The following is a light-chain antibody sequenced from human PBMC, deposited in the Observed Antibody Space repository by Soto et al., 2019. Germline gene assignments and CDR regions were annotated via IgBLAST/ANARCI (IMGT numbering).Light chain of an antibody. V-gene: IGLV2-14*01. Sequence: QSALTQPASVSGSPGQSITISCTGSGSDVGAYNYVSWYQQHPGKAPKLMIFEVTNRPSGVSDRFSGSKSGNTASLTISSPPAEDEADYYCRSYTSSRTPVVFGGGTKLTVL. CDR2: EVT. CDR1: GSDVGAYNY. CDR3: RSYTSSRTPVV. J-gene: IGLJ2*01.